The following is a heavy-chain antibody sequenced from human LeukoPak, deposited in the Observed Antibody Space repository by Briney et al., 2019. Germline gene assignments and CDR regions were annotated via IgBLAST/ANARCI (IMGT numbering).Heavy chain of an antibody. D-gene: IGHD2-2*01. CDR1: GYTFTSYG. Sequence: SVKVSCKGTGYTFTSYGISWVRQAPGQGPETMGWISAYNDNTNCAQKLQGRITMTTATSTSTAYMELRSLRSDDTAVYYCARAFAVVPAALGYWGQGSLVTVSS. J-gene: IGHJ4*02. V-gene: IGHV1-18*04. CDR3: ARAFAVVPAALGY. CDR2: ISAYNDNT.